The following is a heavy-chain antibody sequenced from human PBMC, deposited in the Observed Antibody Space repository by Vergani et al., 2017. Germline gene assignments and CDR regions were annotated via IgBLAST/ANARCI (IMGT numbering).Heavy chain of an antibody. D-gene: IGHD6-19*01. V-gene: IGHV4-38-2*02. Sequence: QVQLQESGPGLVKPSETLSLTCTVSGYSISSGYYWGWIRQPPGKGLEWIGSIYHSGSTYYNPSLKSRVTITVDTSKNQFSLKLSSVTAADTAVYYCARDQGAVAGSLGYWGQGTLVTVSS. CDR2: IYHSGST. CDR1: GYSISSGYY. J-gene: IGHJ4*02. CDR3: ARDQGAVAGSLGY.